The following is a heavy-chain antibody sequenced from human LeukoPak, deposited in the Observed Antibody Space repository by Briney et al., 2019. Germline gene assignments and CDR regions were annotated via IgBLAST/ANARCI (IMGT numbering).Heavy chain of an antibody. Sequence: RRFRRRSYSASGFTFSSYGLHAVSQTPGKGLESVAVISYDGSNKYYADSGKCRFTISRDNSKNTLYLQMNSLRAEDTAVYYCAKDSHFDWLLSHFDYWGQGTLVTVSS. J-gene: IGHJ4*02. V-gene: IGHV3-30*18. CDR1: GFTFSSYG. CDR3: AKDSHFDWLLSHFDY. CDR2: ISYDGSNK. D-gene: IGHD3-9*01.